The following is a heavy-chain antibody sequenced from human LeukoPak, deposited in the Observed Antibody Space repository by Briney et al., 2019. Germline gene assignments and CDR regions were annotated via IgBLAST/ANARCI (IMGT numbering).Heavy chain of an antibody. V-gene: IGHV3-30-3*01. Sequence: PGRSLRLSCAASGFTFSSYAMHWVRQAPGKGLEWVAVISYDGSNKYYADSVKGRFTISRDNSKNTLYLQMNSLRAEDTAVYYCARGPGGGHRGAAHWGQGTLVTVSS. J-gene: IGHJ4*02. CDR1: GFTFSSYA. D-gene: IGHD3-16*01. CDR3: ARGPGGGHRGAAH. CDR2: ISYDGSNK.